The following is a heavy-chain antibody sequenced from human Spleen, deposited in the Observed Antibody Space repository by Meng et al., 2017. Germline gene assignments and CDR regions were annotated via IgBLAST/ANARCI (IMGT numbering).Heavy chain of an antibody. CDR1: GFTLSDHY. J-gene: IGHJ4*02. CDR3: NTDATWFGGLVFRGFDH. CDR2: VSNKGNSYTT. V-gene: IGHV3-72*01. D-gene: IGHD3-10*01. Sequence: GESLKISCVGSGFTLSDHYIDWVRQAPGKGLEWVCRVSNKGNSYTTEYAACVKGRLTISRNDSKSTMYMQMNRRKTEDTAVYYCNTDATWFGGLVFRGFDHWGQGTLVTVSS.